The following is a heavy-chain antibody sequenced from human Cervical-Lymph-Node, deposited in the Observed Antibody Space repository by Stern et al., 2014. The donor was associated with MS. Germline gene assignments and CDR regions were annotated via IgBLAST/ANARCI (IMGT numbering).Heavy chain of an antibody. V-gene: IGHV3-30*04. CDR3: ARGTRLGYANGWVVCDAFDI. D-gene: IGHD6-19*01. J-gene: IGHJ3*02. Sequence: VQLVESGGGVVQPGKSLRLSCAASGFTFSDYAMHWVRRTPGKGLEWVAVISYHGRNESYADSVEGRFSVSSDNSDNPLSLHMDNLRGEDWAVYYGARGTRLGYANGWVVCDAFDIWGQGTLVTVSS. CDR1: GFTFSDYA. CDR2: ISYHGRNE.